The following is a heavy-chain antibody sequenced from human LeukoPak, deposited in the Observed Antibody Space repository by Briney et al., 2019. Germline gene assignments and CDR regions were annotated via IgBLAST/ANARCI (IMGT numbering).Heavy chain of an antibody. CDR1: GGSFSGYY. J-gene: IGHJ5*02. Sequence: SETLSLTCAVYGGSFSGYYWSWIRQPPGKGLEWIGEINHSGSTNYNPSLKSRVTISVDTSKNQFSLKLSSVTAADTAVYYCARRIVGGLLWFGELESPNWFDPWGQGTLVTVSS. CDR3: ARRIVGGLLWFGELESPNWFDP. D-gene: IGHD3-10*01. V-gene: IGHV4-34*01. CDR2: INHSGST.